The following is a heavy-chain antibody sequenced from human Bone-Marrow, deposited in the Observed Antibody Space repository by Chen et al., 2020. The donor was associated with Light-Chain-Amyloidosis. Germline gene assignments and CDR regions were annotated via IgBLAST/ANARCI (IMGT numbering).Heavy chain of an antibody. CDR1: GFTCSSHA. J-gene: IGHJ4*02. CDR3: ARPTSVWLQLTTGGDF. D-gene: IGHD6-19*01. Sequence: EVQLVESGGGLVKPGGSLRLSCAASGFTCSSHAMTWVRQAPGKGLEWLSSISSNSYKYYADSVKGRFTISRDNAMNSVYLQMNSLRAEDTAIYYCARPTSVWLQLTTGGDFWGQGTLVTVSS. V-gene: IGHV3-21*02. CDR2: ISSNSYK.